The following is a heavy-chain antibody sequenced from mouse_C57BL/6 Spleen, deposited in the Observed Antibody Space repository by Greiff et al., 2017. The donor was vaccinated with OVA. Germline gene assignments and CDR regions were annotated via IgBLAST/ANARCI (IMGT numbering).Heavy chain of an antibody. CDR2: ISSGSSTI. J-gene: IGHJ3*01. V-gene: IGHV5-17*01. D-gene: IGHD4-1*02. CDR3: ARFQLGVFAY. Sequence: EVMLVESGGGLVKPGGSLKLSCAASGFTFSDYGMHWVRQAPEKGLEWVAYISSGSSTIYYADTVKGRFTISRDNAKNTLFLQMTSLRSEDTAMYYCARFQLGVFAYWGQGTLVTVSA. CDR1: GFTFSDYG.